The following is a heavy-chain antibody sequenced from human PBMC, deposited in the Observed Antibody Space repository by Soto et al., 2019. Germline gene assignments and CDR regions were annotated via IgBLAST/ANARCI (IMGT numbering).Heavy chain of an antibody. J-gene: IGHJ4*01. V-gene: IGHV3-7*03. CDR3: VRGTPTPGLDI. CDR1: GFRVSDYP. CDR2: INKAVTKT. D-gene: IGHD1-1*01. Sequence: PGGSLRLSCVASGFRVSDYPLNWVRQAPGQGLEWVANINKAVTKTNYVDSVKDRFTTSRDNAKHSPYLQIDSQRVEDTAIYYCVRGTPTPGLDIWGHGTPVTVSS.